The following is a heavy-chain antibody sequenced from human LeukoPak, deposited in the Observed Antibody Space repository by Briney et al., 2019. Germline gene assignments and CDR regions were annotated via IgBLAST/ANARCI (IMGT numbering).Heavy chain of an antibody. J-gene: IGHJ3*02. Sequence: GGSLRLSCAASGFTVSSNYMSWVRQAPGKGLEWVSAISGSGGSTYYADSVKGRFTISRDNSKNTLYLQMNSLRAEDTAVYYCAKDLRIRIVATIDAFDIWGQGTMVTVSS. V-gene: IGHV3-23*01. D-gene: IGHD5-12*01. CDR2: ISGSGGST. CDR3: AKDLRIRIVATIDAFDI. CDR1: GFTVSSNY.